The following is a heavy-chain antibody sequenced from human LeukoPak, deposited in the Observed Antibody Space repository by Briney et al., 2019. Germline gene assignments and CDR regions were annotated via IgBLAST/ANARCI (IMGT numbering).Heavy chain of an antibody. Sequence: GASVKVSCKASGYTFTGYYMHWVRQAPGQGLEWMGRINPNSGGTNYAQKFQGRVTMIRDTSISTAYMELSRLRSDDTAVYYCASLTHEYSSFVQAFGPNSGKIYFDYWGQGTLVTVSS. CDR2: INPNSGGT. J-gene: IGHJ4*02. CDR3: ASLTHEYSSFVQAFGPNSGKIYFDY. CDR1: GYTFTGYY. D-gene: IGHD6-6*01. V-gene: IGHV1-2*06.